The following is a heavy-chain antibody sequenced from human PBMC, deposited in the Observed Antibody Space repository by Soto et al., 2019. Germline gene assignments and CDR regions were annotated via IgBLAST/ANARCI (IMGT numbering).Heavy chain of an antibody. D-gene: IGHD3-3*01. CDR1: GSTFSSYW. CDR3: AKDVLRFLEWLAFYGMDV. CDR2: IKQDGSEK. Sequence: LRLSCAASGSTFSSYWMSWVRQAPGKGLEWVANIKQDGSEKYYADSVKGRFTISRDNSKNTLYLQMNSLRAEDTAVYYCAKDVLRFLEWLAFYGMDVWGQGTTVTVSS. J-gene: IGHJ6*02. V-gene: IGHV3-7*01.